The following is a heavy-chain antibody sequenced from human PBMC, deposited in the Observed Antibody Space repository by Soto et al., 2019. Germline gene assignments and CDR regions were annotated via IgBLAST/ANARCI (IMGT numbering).Heavy chain of an antibody. D-gene: IGHD3-16*01. CDR2: IYYSGST. CDR1: GGSISIYY. Sequence: SDTLSLTCTVSGGSISIYYWSWIRQPPGKGLEWIGYIYYSGSTNYNPSLKSRVTISVDTSKNQFSLKLSSVTAADTAVYYCARVRGWFDPGGQGTLVTVSS. V-gene: IGHV4-59*01. CDR3: ARVRGWFDP. J-gene: IGHJ5*02.